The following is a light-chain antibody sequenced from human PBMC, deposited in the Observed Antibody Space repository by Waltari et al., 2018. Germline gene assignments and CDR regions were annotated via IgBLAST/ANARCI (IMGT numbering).Light chain of an antibody. J-gene: IGKJ2*01. CDR3: QQLVGDPYT. V-gene: IGKV1-5*03. CDR1: QSITWG. Sequence: DIQLTQSPPTLAASVGDRVTITCRASQSITWGLVWYPQKPGSAPTLLIYAASILVTGVPPRFSGTGSGNVFTLNISSLEPDDFATYDCQQLVGDPYTFGQGTKVETK. CDR2: AAS.